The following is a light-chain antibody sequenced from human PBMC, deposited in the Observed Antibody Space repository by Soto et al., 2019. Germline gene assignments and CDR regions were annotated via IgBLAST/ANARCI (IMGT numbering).Light chain of an antibody. J-gene: IGKJ5*01. CDR1: QSVSSY. CDR2: DAS. Sequence: EIVLPQSPATLSLSPGERATLSGRASQSVSSYLAWYQQKPGQAHRLLIYDASNRATGIPARFSGSGSGTDFTLTISSLEPEEFAVYYCQQRSNWRITFGQGTRLEIK. V-gene: IGKV3-11*01. CDR3: QQRSNWRIT.